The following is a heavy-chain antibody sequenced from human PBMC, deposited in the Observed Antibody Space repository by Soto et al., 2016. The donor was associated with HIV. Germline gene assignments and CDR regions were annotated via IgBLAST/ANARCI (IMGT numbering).Heavy chain of an antibody. D-gene: IGHD3-10*01. V-gene: IGHV3-23*01. CDR3: AKDGYGSGIPRGFDY. CDR2: ISGNGRST. CDR1: GFTFTTWA. J-gene: IGHJ4*02. Sequence: EVQLLESGEASDSRGSLRLSCAASGFTFTTWAISWVRQAPGKGLQWVAGISGNGRSTYYTDAVKGRFTISRDNSKNTLYLQMDNLRAEDTAIYYCAKDGYGSGIPRGFDYWGQGTLVIVSS.